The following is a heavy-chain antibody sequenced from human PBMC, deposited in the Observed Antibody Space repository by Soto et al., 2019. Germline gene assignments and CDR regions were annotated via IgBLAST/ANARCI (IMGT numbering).Heavy chain of an antibody. CDR2: MNPNSGNT. D-gene: IGHD3-10*01. CDR1: GYTFTSYD. Sequence: ASVKVSCKASGYTFTSYDINWVRQATGQGLEWMGWMNPNSGNTGYAQKFQGRVTMTRNTSISTAYMELSSLRSEDTAVYYCARGYGSGSPWYYYYMDVWGKGTTVTVSS. CDR3: ARGYGSGSPWYYYYMDV. V-gene: IGHV1-8*01. J-gene: IGHJ6*03.